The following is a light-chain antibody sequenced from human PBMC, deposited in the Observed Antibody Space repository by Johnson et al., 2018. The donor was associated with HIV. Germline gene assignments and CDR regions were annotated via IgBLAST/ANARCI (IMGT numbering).Light chain of an antibody. Sequence: QSVLTQPPSVSAAPGQKVTISCSGSCSNIGNNYVSWYQQLPGTAPKLLIFDHNKRPSGIPDRFSGSKSGTSATLGITGLQTGDEADYYCGTWDSSLSALYVFGTGTKVTVL. CDR1: CSNIGNNY. CDR2: DHN. J-gene: IGLJ1*01. CDR3: GTWDSSLSALYV. V-gene: IGLV1-51*01.